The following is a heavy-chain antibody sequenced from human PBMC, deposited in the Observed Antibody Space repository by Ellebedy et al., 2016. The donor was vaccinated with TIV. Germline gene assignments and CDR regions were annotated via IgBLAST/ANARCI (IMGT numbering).Heavy chain of an antibody. CDR1: GGSINSSSYF. CDR3: ARILRGGSNGYYFDY. Sequence: MPSETLSLTCTVSGGSINSSSYFWGWIRQPPGKGLEWIGSIFYSGTTYYNPSLKSRVTISVDTSKNQFSLELSSVTAADTAVYYCARILRGGSNGYYFDYWGQGTQVTASS. CDR2: IFYSGTT. J-gene: IGHJ4*02. V-gene: IGHV4-39*07. D-gene: IGHD3-3*01.